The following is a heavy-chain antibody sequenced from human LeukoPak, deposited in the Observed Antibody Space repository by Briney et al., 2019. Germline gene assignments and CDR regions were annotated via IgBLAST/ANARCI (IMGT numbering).Heavy chain of an antibody. CDR2: IYHIGST. Sequence: SETLSLTCSVSGDSIGTYWWTWIRQPPGKGLEWIGHIYHIGSTNYNPSLKSRVSMSLDTSKNQLSLNLKSVTAADTAVYYCARDAHYYGSGSYYRAFDHWGQGTLVTVSS. CDR3: ARDAHYYGSGSYYRAFDH. J-gene: IGHJ4*02. CDR1: GDSIGTYW. V-gene: IGHV4-59*01. D-gene: IGHD3-10*01.